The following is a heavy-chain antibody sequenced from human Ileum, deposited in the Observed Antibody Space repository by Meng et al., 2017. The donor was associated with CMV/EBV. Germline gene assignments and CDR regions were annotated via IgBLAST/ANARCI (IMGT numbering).Heavy chain of an antibody. J-gene: IGHJ4*02. V-gene: IGHV4-4*02. CDR1: GDSISSNKW. D-gene: IGHD2-21*02. CDR2: IHRSGRT. Sequence: SETLSLTCAVFGDSISSNKWWSWVRQSPGKGLEWIEEIHRSGRTNYNPSLKSRVTMSIDKSKNQFSLKLSSVTAADTAVYFCARGGDWRFDYWGQGALVTVPQ. CDR3: ARGGDWRFDY.